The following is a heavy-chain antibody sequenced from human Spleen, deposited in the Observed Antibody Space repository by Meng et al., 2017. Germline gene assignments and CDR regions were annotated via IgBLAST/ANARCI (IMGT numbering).Heavy chain of an antibody. CDR3: ARYSGNSEAFHI. CDR1: GFTFSSYW. J-gene: IGHJ3*02. D-gene: IGHD1-26*01. Sequence: GGSLRLSCAATGFTFSSYWMSWVRQAPGKGLEWVAVISHDGSTEYYADTVKGRFTISRDNSKNTLYLQMHSLRAEDTAVYYCARYSGNSEAFHIWGQGTMVTVSS. CDR2: ISHDGSTE. V-gene: IGHV3-30-3*01.